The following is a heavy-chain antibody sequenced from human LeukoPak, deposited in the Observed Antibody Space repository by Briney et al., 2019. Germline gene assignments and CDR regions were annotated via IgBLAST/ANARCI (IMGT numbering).Heavy chain of an antibody. D-gene: IGHD3-10*01. J-gene: IGHJ4*02. CDR2: ISWNSGSI. V-gene: IGHV3-9*01. Sequence: GGSLRLSCAASGFTFSSYAMHWVRQAPGKGLEWVSGISWNSGSIGYADSVKGRFTISRDNAKNSLYLQMNSLRAEDTALYYCATAYASGSYFDYWGQGTLVTVSS. CDR1: GFTFSSYA. CDR3: ATAYASGSYFDY.